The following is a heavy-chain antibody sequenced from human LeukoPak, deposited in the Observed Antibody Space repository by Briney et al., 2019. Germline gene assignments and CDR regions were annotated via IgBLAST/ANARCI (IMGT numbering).Heavy chain of an antibody. Sequence: SQTLSLTRALSGDSVSSNSACWRWVRQSPSRGLEWLGRTYYRSKWYNDFAVSVKSRITINPDTSKNQFSLQLNSVTPEDTAVCYCARDHRDGYYGSGKLYGMDVWGQGTTVTVSS. CDR3: ARDHRDGYYGSGKLYGMDV. CDR1: GDSVSSNSAC. V-gene: IGHV6-1*01. CDR2: TYYRSKWYN. J-gene: IGHJ6*02. D-gene: IGHD3-10*01.